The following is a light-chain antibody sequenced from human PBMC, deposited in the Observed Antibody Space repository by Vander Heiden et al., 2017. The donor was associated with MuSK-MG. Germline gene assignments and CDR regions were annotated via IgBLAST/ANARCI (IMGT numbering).Light chain of an antibody. J-gene: IGLJ2*01. CDR3: SSYTSSSTLV. Sequence: QSALTQPASVSGSPGQSINISCTGTSSDVGGYNYVSWYQQHPGKAPKLMIYDVSNRPSGVSTRFSGSKSGNTASLTISGLQAEDEADYYCSSYTSSSTLVFGGGTQLTVL. CDR2: DVS. CDR1: SSDVGGYNY. V-gene: IGLV2-14*01.